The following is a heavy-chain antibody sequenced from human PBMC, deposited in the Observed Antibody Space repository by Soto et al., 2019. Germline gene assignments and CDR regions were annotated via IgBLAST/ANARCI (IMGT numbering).Heavy chain of an antibody. CDR3: AKGDILTGYYTFQY. Sequence: TVGSLRLSCAASGFTFSSYAMSWVRQAPGKGLEWVSAISGSGGSTYYADSVKGRFTISRDNSKNTLYLQMNSLRAEDTAVYYCAKGDILTGYYTFQYWGQGTLVTVSS. D-gene: IGHD3-9*01. CDR2: ISGSGGST. CDR1: GFTFSSYA. V-gene: IGHV3-23*01. J-gene: IGHJ4*02.